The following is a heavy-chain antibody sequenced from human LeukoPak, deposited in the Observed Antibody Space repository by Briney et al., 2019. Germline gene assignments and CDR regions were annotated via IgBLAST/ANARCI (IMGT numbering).Heavy chain of an antibody. V-gene: IGHV3-21*06. D-gene: IGHD1-26*01. CDR1: GFTFSSHM. Sequence: PGGSLRLSCAGSGFTFSSHMMNWVRQAPGKGLDWVSSISGSQTYIYYADSVNGRFTISRDNGKNSLFLQMDSLRAEDTAVYYCARGAEATSSFFDYWGQGIPVPVSS. CDR2: ISGSQTYI. CDR3: ARGAEATSSFFDY. J-gene: IGHJ4*02.